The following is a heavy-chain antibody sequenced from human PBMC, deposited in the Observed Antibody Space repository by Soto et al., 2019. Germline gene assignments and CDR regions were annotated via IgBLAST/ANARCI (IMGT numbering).Heavy chain of an antibody. J-gene: IGHJ5*02. CDR1: GVSISSHY. Sequence: SETLSLTCNVSGVSISSHYWTWIRQPPGKGLEWIAYIYYSGSVSYNPSLKSRLSISIDRSKMQFSLKLTSVTSSDTGVYYCASSPSLNWFDAWGQGTLVTVSS. CDR3: ASSPSLNWFDA. CDR2: IYYSGSV. V-gene: IGHV4-59*11.